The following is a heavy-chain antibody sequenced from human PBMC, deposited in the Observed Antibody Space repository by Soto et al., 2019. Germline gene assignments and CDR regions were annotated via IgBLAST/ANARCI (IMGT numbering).Heavy chain of an antibody. Sequence: QVQLVQSGAEVKMPGASVKVSCKASGYTFTDYYIHWVRQAPEQGLEWMGWINPKSGGTNYAQKFQGWVTMTRDTSINTAHTELSRLRSDDIAVFYCPNERPYTPRWRPFHSSGHGTLVTLSP. V-gene: IGHV1-2*04. J-gene: IGHJ5*01. CDR1: GYTFTDYY. D-gene: IGHD2-2*02. CDR3: PNERPYTPRWRPFHS. CDR2: INPKSGGT.